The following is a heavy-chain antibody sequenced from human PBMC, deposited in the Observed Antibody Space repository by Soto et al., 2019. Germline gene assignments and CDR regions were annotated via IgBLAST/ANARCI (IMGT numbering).Heavy chain of an antibody. D-gene: IGHD6-19*01. Sequence: QVQLQESGPGLVKPSETLSLTCTVSGGSISSYYWSWIRQPPGKGLEWIGYIYYSGSTNYNPSLNSRVTISVDASKNQFSLKLSSVTAADTAVYYCARVRWTVAGPGHFDYWGQGTLVTVSS. CDR1: GGSISSYY. J-gene: IGHJ4*02. V-gene: IGHV4-59*01. CDR3: ARVRWTVAGPGHFDY. CDR2: IYYSGST.